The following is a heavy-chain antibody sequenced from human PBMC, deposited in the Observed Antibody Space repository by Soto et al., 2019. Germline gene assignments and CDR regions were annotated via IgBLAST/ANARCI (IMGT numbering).Heavy chain of an antibody. CDR2: ISSSSSYI. CDR1: GFNFDVYA. Sequence: GGSLRLSCLGSGFNFDVYAVSWFRQAPGKGLEWVSSISSSSSYIYYADSVKGRFTISRDNAKNSLYLQMNSLRAEDTAVYYCARALYYYDSSGYYGSWGQGTLVTVSS. CDR3: ARALYYYDSSGYYGS. V-gene: IGHV3-21*01. J-gene: IGHJ5*02. D-gene: IGHD3-22*01.